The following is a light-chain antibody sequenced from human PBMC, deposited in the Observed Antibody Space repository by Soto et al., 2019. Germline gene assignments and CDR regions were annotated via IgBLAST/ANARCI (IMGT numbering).Light chain of an antibody. CDR3: QQYGSSPPWT. Sequence: EIVLTQSPGTLSLSPGERATLSCRASQSVSSSYLAWYQQKPGQAPRLLIYGASSRATGIPDRFSGSGSGTDFTRTISRLEPEDLAVYYCQQYGSSPPWTCGQGTKVDIK. CDR2: GAS. CDR1: QSVSSSY. V-gene: IGKV3-20*01. J-gene: IGKJ1*01.